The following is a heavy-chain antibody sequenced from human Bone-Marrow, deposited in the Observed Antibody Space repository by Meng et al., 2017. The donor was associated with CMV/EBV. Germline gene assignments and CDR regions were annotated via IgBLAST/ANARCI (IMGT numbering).Heavy chain of an antibody. Sequence: GGSLRLSCAASGLTFSSYSMNWVRQAPGKGLEWVALISNDGKNKYYADSVKGRITISRDNSKNTLYLQMSSLRVEDTAVYYCARESVLRLLELLSGSGGAFDFWGQGTMVTVSS. CDR1: GLTFSSYS. CDR3: ARESVLRLLELLSGSGGAFDF. V-gene: IGHV3-30*03. J-gene: IGHJ3*01. D-gene: IGHD3-3*01. CDR2: ISNDGKNK.